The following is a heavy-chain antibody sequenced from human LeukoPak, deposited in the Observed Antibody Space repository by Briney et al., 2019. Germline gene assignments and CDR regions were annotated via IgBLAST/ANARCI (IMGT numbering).Heavy chain of an antibody. J-gene: IGHJ6*02. Sequence: GGSLRLSCAASGFTFSSYWMSWVRQAPGKGLEWVANIKQDGSEKYYVDSVKGRFTISRDNAKNSLHLQMNSLRAEDTAVYYCAREGNGMGWYRDDYYYGMDVWGQGTTVTVSS. CDR3: AREGNGMGWYRDDYYYGMDV. D-gene: IGHD6-19*01. CDR2: IKQDGSEK. CDR1: GFTFSSYW. V-gene: IGHV3-7*03.